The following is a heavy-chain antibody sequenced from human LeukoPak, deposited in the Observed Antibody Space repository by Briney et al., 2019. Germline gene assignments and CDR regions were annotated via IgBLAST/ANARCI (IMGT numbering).Heavy chain of an antibody. CDR1: GYTFTGYY. V-gene: IGHV1-2*02. CDR3: ASNTDYYDSSGCFDY. CDR2: INPNSGGT. D-gene: IGHD3-22*01. Sequence: GASVKVSCKASGYTFTGYYMHWVRQAAGQGLEWMGWINPNSGGTNYAQKFQGRVTMTRDTSISTAYMELSRLRSDDTAVYYCASNTDYYDSSGCFDYWGEGTLVTVSS. J-gene: IGHJ4*02.